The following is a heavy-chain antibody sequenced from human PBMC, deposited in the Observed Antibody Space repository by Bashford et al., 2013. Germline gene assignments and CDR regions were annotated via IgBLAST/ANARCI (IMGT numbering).Heavy chain of an antibody. Sequence: ASVKVSCKASGYTFTSYGISWVRQAPGQGLEWMGWISAYNGNTNYAQKLQGRVTMTTDTSTSTAYMELRSLRSDDTAVYYCARETSITMVQGAPGDAFDIWGRRDEWSPSPQ. CDR1: GYTFTSYG. D-gene: IGHD3-10*01. CDR3: ARETSITMVQGAPGDAFDI. J-gene: IGHJ3*02. CDR2: ISAYNGNT. V-gene: IGHV1-18*01.